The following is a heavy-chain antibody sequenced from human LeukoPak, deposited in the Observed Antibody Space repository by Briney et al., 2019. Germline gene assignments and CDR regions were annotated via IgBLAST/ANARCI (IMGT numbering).Heavy chain of an antibody. V-gene: IGHV4-30-2*01. CDR2: IYHSGTT. Sequence: SETLSLTCAVSGGSISSGSYSWNWIRQPPGKGLEWIGHIYHSGTTSYNPSLRSRVTISVDTSKNQFSLKLSSVTAADTAVYYCARLPLEYFDLWGRGTLVTVSS. J-gene: IGHJ2*01. CDR1: GGSISSGSYS. CDR3: ARLPLEYFDL. D-gene: IGHD1-1*01.